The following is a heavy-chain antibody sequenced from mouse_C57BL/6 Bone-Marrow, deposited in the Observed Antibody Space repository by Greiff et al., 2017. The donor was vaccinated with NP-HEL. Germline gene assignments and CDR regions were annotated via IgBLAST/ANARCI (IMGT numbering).Heavy chain of an antibody. CDR3: TVYDYHFAD. D-gene: IGHD2-4*01. CDR1: GFNFKDYS. V-gene: IGHV14-1*01. Sequence: VQLQQSGAELVRPGASVKLSCTASGFNFKDYSMHWVKQSPEQGLEWIGRLDPEDGDTEYAPKFQGKATMTADTSSNTAYLQLSSLTSEDTAVYYCTVYDYHFADWGKGILVT. J-gene: IGHJ3*01. CDR2: LDPEDGDT.